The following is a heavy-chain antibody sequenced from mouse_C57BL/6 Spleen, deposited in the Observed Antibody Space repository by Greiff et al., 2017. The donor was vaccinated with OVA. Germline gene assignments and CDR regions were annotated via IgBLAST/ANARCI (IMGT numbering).Heavy chain of an antibody. V-gene: IGHV14-2*01. CDR2: IDPEDGGT. Sequence: EVQLVESGAELVKPGASVKLSCTASGFTITDYYMHWVKQRTEQGLEWIGRIDPEDGGTKYAPKFQGKATITADTSSNTAYLQLSSLASEDTAVYCGGYDCDAAEYWGQGTTLTVSS. CDR1: GFTITDYY. CDR3: GYDCDAAEY. J-gene: IGHJ2*01. D-gene: IGHD2-4*01.